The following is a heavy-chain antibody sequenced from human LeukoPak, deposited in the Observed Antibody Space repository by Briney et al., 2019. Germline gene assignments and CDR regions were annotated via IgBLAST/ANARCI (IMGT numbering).Heavy chain of an antibody. V-gene: IGHV1-2*02. CDR1: GYTFTGYY. D-gene: IGHD3-22*01. CDR3: ARDQDYYDSSGYYPFDY. J-gene: IGHJ4*02. Sequence: ASVKVSCKASGYTFTGYYMHWVRQAPGQGLEWMGWINPNSGGTNYAQKFQGRVTMTRDTSISTAYMELSRLRSDDTAVYYCARDQDYYDSSGYYPFDYWGQGTLVTVSS. CDR2: INPNSGGT.